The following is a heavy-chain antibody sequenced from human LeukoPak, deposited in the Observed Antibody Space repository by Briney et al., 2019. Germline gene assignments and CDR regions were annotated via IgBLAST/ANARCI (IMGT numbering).Heavy chain of an antibody. CDR3: ANSRGGLFPFDY. Sequence: GGSLRLSCAASGFTFDDYAMHWVRQAPGKGLEWVSGISWNSGSIGYADSVKGRFTISRDNAKNSLYLQMNSLRAEDTALYYCANSRGGLFPFDYWGQGTLVTVSS. D-gene: IGHD3-16*01. CDR2: ISWNSGSI. CDR1: GFTFDDYA. V-gene: IGHV3-9*01. J-gene: IGHJ4*02.